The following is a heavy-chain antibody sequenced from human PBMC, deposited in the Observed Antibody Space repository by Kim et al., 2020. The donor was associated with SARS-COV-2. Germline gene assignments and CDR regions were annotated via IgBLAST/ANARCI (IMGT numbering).Heavy chain of an antibody. D-gene: IGHD3-16*02. CDR2: IYTSGRT. J-gene: IGHJ4*02. CDR3: ASALGH. V-gene: IGHV4-4*07. CDR1: GDSLSSDY. Sequence: SETLSLTCTVSGDSLSSDYWSWNRQPAGKGLEWIGRIYTSGRTNYNPSLQSRVTMSVDMSKNQFSLKLSSVTAADTAVYDCASALGHWGQGTLVTVSS.